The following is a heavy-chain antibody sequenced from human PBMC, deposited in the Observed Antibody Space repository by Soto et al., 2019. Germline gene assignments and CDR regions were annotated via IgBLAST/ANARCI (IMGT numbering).Heavy chain of an antibody. CDR1: GFPFNNYA. CDR3: AKGILSATFAPYAMDV. J-gene: IGHJ6*02. D-gene: IGHD3-16*01. V-gene: IGHV3-30*18. Sequence: QVQLVESGGGVVQPGTSLRLSCAASGFPFNNYAMHWVRQRPGKGLDWVAVISYDGSNSYYSDSVKGRFTVSRDRSKNTLSLQMNSLRVEATAVYYCAKGILSATFAPYAMDVWGQGPTVTVS. CDR2: ISYDGSNS.